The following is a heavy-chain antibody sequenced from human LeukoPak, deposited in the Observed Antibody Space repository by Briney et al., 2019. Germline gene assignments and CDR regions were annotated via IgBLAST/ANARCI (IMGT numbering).Heavy chain of an antibody. CDR2: ISSNGGST. V-gene: IGHV3-64*01. CDR1: GFTFSSYA. J-gene: IGHJ6*02. D-gene: IGHD2-15*01. Sequence: GGSLRLSCAASGFTFSSYAMHWVRQAPGKGLEYVSAISSNGGSTYYANSVKVRFTISRDNSKNTLYLQMGSLRAEDMAVYYCARGCSGGSCYHERAYYYYYGMDVWGQGTTVTVSS. CDR3: ARGCSGGSCYHERAYYYYYGMDV.